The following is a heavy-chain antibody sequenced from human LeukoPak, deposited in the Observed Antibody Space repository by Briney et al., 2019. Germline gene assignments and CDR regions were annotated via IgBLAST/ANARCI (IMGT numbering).Heavy chain of an antibody. V-gene: IGHV3-30*02. J-gene: IGHJ4*02. CDR3: AKVEGYDYVWGSYRPNYFDY. CDR2: IRYDGSNK. CDR1: GFTFSSYG. Sequence: GXSLRLSCAASGFTFSSYGMHWVRQAPGKGLEWVAFIRYDGSNKYYAESVKGRFTISRDNSKNTLYLQMNSLRAEDTAVYYCAKVEGYDYVWGSYRPNYFDYWGQGTLVTISS. D-gene: IGHD3-16*02.